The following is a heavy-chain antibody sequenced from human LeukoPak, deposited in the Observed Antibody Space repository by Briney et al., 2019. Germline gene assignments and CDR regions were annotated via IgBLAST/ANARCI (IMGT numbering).Heavy chain of an antibody. CDR3: ARGFHPQLQVHRY. V-gene: IGHV1-69*01. J-gene: IGHJ4*02. CDR1: GGSFSSYA. CDR2: IIPIFGKT. Sequence: SVKVSCQASGGSFSSYAYNWVRQAPGQGLEWMGGIIPIFGKTNYAQKFQGRVTISADDSRSTAYMELSSLTFEDTAVYYCARGFHPQLQVHRYWGQGTLVAVSS. D-gene: IGHD1-7*01.